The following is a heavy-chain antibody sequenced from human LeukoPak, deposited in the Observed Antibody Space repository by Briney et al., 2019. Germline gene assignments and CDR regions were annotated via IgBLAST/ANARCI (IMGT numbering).Heavy chain of an antibody. D-gene: IGHD3-10*01. CDR3: ARRYYYNLGSFPFDF. J-gene: IGHJ4*02. CDR1: GEPFSGYF. Sequence: SETLSLTCAVSGEPFSGYFWSWIRQSSGKGLEWIGEIHNSGTTNYNPSLNSRVTISEDTSKYQFYLNLSSVTAADTAVYYCARRYYYNLGSFPFDFWGQGTLVTVSS. CDR2: IHNSGTT. V-gene: IGHV4-34*01.